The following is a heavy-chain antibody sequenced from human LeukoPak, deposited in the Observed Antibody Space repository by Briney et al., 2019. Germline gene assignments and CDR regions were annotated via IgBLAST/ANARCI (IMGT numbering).Heavy chain of an antibody. J-gene: IGHJ4*02. V-gene: IGHV3-74*01. CDR1: GFTFSSYW. D-gene: IGHD2-21*02. Sequence: GSLRLSCAASGFTFSSYWMHWVRQAPGKGLVWVSRINSDGSSTSYADSVKGRFTISRDNAKNTLYLQMNSLRAEDTAVYYCAREYCGGDCYPFDYWGQGTLVTVSS. CDR3: AREYCGGDCYPFDY. CDR2: INSDGSST.